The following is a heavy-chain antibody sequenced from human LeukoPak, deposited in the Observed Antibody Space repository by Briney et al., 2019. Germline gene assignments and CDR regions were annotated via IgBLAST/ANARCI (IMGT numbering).Heavy chain of an antibody. CDR2: IIPILGIA. J-gene: IGHJ6*02. D-gene: IGHD6-6*01. Sequence: SVKVSCKASGGTFSSYAISWVRQAPGQGLEWMGRIIPILGIANYAQKFQGRVTITADKSTSTAYMELSSLRSEDTAVYYCARDRRTGSSSGYYYYGMDVRGQGTTVTVSS. V-gene: IGHV1-69*04. CDR1: GGTFSSYA. CDR3: ARDRRTGSSSGYYYYGMDV.